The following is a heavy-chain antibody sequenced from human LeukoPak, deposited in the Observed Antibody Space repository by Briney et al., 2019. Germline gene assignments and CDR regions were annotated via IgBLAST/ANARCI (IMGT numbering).Heavy chain of an antibody. D-gene: IGHD3-10*01. CDR1: GFTFSTYT. Sequence: GGSLRLSCVASGFTFSTYTMNWARQAPGKGLEWVSSISRDSTFIYSADSVKGRFTVSRDDAKRSLFLQMNSLRAEDTAVYYCARERITMVRGVHTNWFDPWGQGTLVTVSS. J-gene: IGHJ5*02. CDR3: ARERITMVRGVHTNWFDP. CDR2: ISRDSTFI. V-gene: IGHV3-21*01.